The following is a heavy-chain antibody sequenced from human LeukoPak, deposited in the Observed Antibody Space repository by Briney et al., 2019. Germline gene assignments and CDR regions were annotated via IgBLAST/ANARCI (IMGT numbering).Heavy chain of an antibody. CDR2: ISRGGGII. D-gene: IGHD7-27*01. Sequence: GGSLRLSCAPSGFTFSSYEMNWVRQPPGKGLEWVSYISRGGGIIYYADSVKGRFTISRDDAKNSLYLQMNSLRAEDTAVYCCARTRLNWGHAFDIWGQGTMVTVSS. V-gene: IGHV3-48*03. CDR1: GFTFSSYE. CDR3: ARTRLNWGHAFDI. J-gene: IGHJ3*02.